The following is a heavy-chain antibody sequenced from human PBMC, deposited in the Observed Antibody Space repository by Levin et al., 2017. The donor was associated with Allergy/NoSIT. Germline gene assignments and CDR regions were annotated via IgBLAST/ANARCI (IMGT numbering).Heavy chain of an antibody. D-gene: IGHD6-13*01. Sequence: GESLKISCAASGFTFSNAWMSWVRQAPGKGLEWVGRIKSKTDGGTTDYAAPLKGRFTISRDDSKNTLYLQMNSLKTEDTAVYYCTTHTPIALRGNWFDPWGQGTLVTVSS. J-gene: IGHJ5*02. CDR3: TTHTPIALRGNWFDP. V-gene: IGHV3-15*01. CDR1: GFTFSNAW. CDR2: IKSKTDGGTT.